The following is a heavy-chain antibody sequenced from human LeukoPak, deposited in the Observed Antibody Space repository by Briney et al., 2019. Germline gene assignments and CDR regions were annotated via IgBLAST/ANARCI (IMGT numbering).Heavy chain of an antibody. CDR3: ARDNDKVVDH. J-gene: IGHJ4*01. Sequence: ASVKVSCKTSGYTFSNYGISWVRQAPGQGLEWMGWITAYNGNRLYAQRFQGRITLTTDTSTSTSYMELRSLEYDDTAIYYCARDNDKVVDHWGQGTPVTVSS. V-gene: IGHV1-18*01. D-gene: IGHD1-1*01. CDR1: GYTFSNYG. CDR2: ITAYNGNR.